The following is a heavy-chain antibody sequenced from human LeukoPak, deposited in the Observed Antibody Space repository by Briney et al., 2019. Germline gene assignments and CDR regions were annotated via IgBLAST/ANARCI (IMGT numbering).Heavy chain of an antibody. J-gene: IGHJ4*02. V-gene: IGHV4-61*02. D-gene: IGHD6-19*01. CDR3: AKEEYSSGAYFDY. CDR2: IYTSGST. Sequence: PSETLSLTCTVSGGSISSGSYYWSWIRQPAGKGLEWIGRIYTSGSTNYNPSLKSRVTISVDTSKNQFSLKLSSVTAADTAVYYCAKEEYSSGAYFDYWGQGTLVTVSS. CDR1: GGSISSGSYY.